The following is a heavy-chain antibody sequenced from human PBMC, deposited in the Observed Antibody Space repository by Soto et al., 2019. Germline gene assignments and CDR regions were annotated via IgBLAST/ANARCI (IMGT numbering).Heavy chain of an antibody. V-gene: IGHV1-69*12. CDR1: GGTFSTYA. CDR2: LIPIFGTA. J-gene: IGHJ4*02. CDR3: ATFGSTWPPGDY. Sequence: QVQLVQSGAEVKKPGSSVTVSCKASGGTFSTYAITWVRQAPGQGLEWMGDLIPIFGTANYAQKFQGRVTTTADGSTTTVYMELSSLRSEDTAVYFSATFGSTWPPGDYWGQGTLVTVSS. D-gene: IGHD7-27*01.